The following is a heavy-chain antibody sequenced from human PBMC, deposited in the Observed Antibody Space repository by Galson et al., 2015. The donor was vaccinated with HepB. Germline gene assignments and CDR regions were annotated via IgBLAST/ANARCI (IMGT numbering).Heavy chain of an antibody. J-gene: IGHJ6*02. V-gene: IGHV3-23*01. Sequence: SLRLSYAASGFTFSSYAISWVRQAPGKGLEWVSTISGGGDGTYYADSVKGRFTVSRDNAKNTLSLQMNSLRDEDTAVYYCAKSLVTGAARGLDVWGQGTTVTVSS. D-gene: IGHD5-18*01. CDR3: AKSLVTGAARGLDV. CDR1: GFTFSSYA. CDR2: ISGGGDGT.